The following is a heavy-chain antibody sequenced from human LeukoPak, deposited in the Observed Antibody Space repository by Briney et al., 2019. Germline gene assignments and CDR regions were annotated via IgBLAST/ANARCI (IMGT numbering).Heavy chain of an antibody. V-gene: IGHV6-1*01. J-gene: IGHJ5*02. CDR3: TRLDILTGYYWLDP. D-gene: IGHD3-9*01. CDR1: GDSVSSNSAA. Sequence: SQTLSLTCAISGDSVSSNSAAWNWIRQSPSRGLEWLGRTYYRSKWYNDYAVSVKSRITINPDTSKNQISLKLRSVTAADTAVYFCTRLDILTGYYWLDPWGQGTLVTVSS. CDR2: TYYRSKWYN.